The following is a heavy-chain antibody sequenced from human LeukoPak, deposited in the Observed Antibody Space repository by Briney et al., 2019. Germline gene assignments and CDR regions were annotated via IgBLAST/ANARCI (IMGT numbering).Heavy chain of an antibody. V-gene: IGHV4-59*12. CDR3: ARCSAMVRGVDY. J-gene: IGHJ4*02. CDR1: GGSISNFY. D-gene: IGHD3-10*01. CDR2: IDYTGST. Sequence: SETLSLTCTVSGGSISNFYWSWIRQPPGKGLEWIGYIDYTGSTNYNPSLKSRVTISVDTSKNQFSLKLSSVTAADTAVYYCARCSAMVRGVDYWGQGTLVTVSS.